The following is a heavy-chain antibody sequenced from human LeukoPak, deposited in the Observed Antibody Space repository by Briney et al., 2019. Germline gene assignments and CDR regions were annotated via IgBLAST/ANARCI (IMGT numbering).Heavy chain of an antibody. V-gene: IGHV4-59*01. Sequence: SETLSLTCTVSGGSISSYYWSWIRQPPGKGLEWIGYIYYSGSTNYNPSLKSRVTISVDTSKNQFSLKLSSVTAADTAVYYCARDRNYYDSSGYSYYFDHWGQGTLVTVSS. J-gene: IGHJ4*02. CDR2: IYYSGST. CDR1: GGSISSYY. D-gene: IGHD3-22*01. CDR3: ARDRNYYDSSGYSYYFDH.